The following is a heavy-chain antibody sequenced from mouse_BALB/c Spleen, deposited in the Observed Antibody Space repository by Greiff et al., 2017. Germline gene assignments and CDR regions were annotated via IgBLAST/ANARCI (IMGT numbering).Heavy chain of an antibody. Sequence: EVQLQQSGAELVRSGASVKLSCTASGFNIKDYYMHWVKQRPEQGLEWIGWIDPENGDTEYAPKFQGKATMTADTSSNTAYLQLSSLTSEDTAVYYCNARYGTSWFANWGQGTLVTVSA. J-gene: IGHJ3*01. CDR1: GFNIKDYY. CDR2: IDPENGDT. V-gene: IGHV14-4*02. D-gene: IGHD2-10*02. CDR3: NARYGTSWFAN.